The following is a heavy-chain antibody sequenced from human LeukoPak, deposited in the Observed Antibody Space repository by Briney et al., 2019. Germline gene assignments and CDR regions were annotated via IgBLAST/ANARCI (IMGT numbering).Heavy chain of an antibody. CDR1: GYSISSGYY. J-gene: IGHJ5*02. Sequence: SETLSLTCAVSGYSISSGYYWGWIRQPPGKGLEWIGSIYRSGSTYYNPSLKSRVTISVDTSKNQFSLKLSSVTAADTAVYYCARDIDWNFLSWGQGTLVTVSS. CDR2: IYRSGST. V-gene: IGHV4-38-2*02. CDR3: ARDIDWNFLS. D-gene: IGHD1-7*01.